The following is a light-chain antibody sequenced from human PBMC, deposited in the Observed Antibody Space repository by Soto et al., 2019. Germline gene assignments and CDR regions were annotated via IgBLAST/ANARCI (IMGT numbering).Light chain of an antibody. CDR2: RNS. CDR1: STNIGSNY. V-gene: IGLV1-47*01. J-gene: IGLJ1*01. CDR3: AAWDDSLSGFV. Sequence: QSVLTQPPSASEAPGQRATISCSGSSTNIGSNYVYWYQQLPGTAPKLLIYRNSQRPSGVPDRFSGSKSGTSASLAISGLRSEDEADYYCAAWDDSLSGFVFGSGTKLTVL.